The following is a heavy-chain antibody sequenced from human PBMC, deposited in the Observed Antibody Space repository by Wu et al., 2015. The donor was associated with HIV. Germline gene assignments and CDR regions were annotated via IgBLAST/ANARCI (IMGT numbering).Heavy chain of an antibody. Sequence: QVHLAQSGAEVKKPGSSVKVSCKSSGGTFNSYALNWVRQAPGQGLEWMGRFIPMFDITHYAEKFRGRVTFTADESTGSAYMEVNSLRSEDTAIYYCATVYDARGSSPGEWYLHLWAMAPWSLSPQ. CDR3: ATVYDARGSSPGEWYLHL. CDR1: GGTFNSYA. CDR2: FIPMFDIT. V-gene: IGHV1-69*13. J-gene: IGHJ2*01. D-gene: IGHD3-22*01.